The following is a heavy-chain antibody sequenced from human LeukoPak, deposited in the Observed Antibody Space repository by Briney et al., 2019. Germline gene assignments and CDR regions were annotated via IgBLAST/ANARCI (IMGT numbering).Heavy chain of an antibody. CDR3: AKVLAPNRHGALDF. V-gene: IGHV3-20*04. D-gene: IGHD2-8*01. CDR1: GFTFDDYG. Sequence: GGSLRLSCAASGFTFDDYGMSWVRQAPGKGLEWVSGINWNGDSTHYADSVKGRFTISRDNAKNSLHLQMNSLRAEDTAIYYCAKVLAPNRHGALDFWGQGTMVTVSS. CDR2: INWNGDST. J-gene: IGHJ3*01.